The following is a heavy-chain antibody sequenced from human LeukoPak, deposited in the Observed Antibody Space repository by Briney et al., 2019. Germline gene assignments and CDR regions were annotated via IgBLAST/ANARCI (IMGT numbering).Heavy chain of an antibody. Sequence: ASVKFSCKASGYTFTGYYMHWVRQAPGQGLEWMGWINPNSGGTNYAQKFQGRVTMTRDTSISTAYMELSRLRSDDTAVFFFVRQKTAYDILTGYSNNWFDPWGQGTLVTVSS. CDR2: INPNSGGT. J-gene: IGHJ5*02. D-gene: IGHD3-9*01. CDR3: VRQKTAYDILTGYSNNWFDP. V-gene: IGHV1-2*02. CDR1: GYTFTGYY.